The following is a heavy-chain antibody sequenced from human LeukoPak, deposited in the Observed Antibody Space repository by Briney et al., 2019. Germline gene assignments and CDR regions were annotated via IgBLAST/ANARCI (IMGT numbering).Heavy chain of an antibody. V-gene: IGHV1-69*06. CDR1: GGTFSSYA. D-gene: IGHD5-18*01. J-gene: IGHJ4*02. Sequence: GASVKVSCKASGGTFSSYAISWVRQAPGQGHEWMGGIIPIFGTANYAQKFQGRVTITADKSTSTAYMELSSLRSEDTAVYYCARARGDTAMDYYFDYWGQGTLVTVSS. CDR2: IIPIFGTA. CDR3: ARARGDTAMDYYFDY.